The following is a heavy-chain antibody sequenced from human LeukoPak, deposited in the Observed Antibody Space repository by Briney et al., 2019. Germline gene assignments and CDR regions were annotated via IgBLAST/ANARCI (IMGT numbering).Heavy chain of an antibody. CDR1: AFIFRSYG. J-gene: IGHJ4*02. V-gene: IGHV3-30*02. D-gene: IGHD1-26*01. CDR3: GKHDSASEY. CDR2: TRSDGSDK. Sequence: GRSLRPSCVPAAFIFRSYGMHWVRQAPGKGLEWVAFTRSDGSDKYYTGSVKGRFTISRDNSKNTLYLQMNSLRTEETAVYYCGKHDSASEYWGQGTLVTVSS.